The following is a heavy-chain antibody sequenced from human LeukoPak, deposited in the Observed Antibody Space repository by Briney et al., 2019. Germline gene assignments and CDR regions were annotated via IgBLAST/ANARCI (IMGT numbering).Heavy chain of an antibody. CDR1: GGSISSYY. CDR3: ARRGYSGYETFDY. D-gene: IGHD5-12*01. CDR2: IYHSGST. V-gene: IGHV4-59*08. Sequence: SETLSLTCTVSGGSISSYYWSWIRQPPGKGLEWIGSIYHSGSTYYNPSLKSRVTISVDTSKNQFSLKLSSVTAADTAVYYCARRGYSGYETFDYWGQGTLVTVSS. J-gene: IGHJ4*02.